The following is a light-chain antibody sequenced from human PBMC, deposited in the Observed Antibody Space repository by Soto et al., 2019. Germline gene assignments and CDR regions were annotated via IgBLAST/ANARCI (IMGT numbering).Light chain of an antibody. V-gene: IGLV1-40*01. CDR2: GNS. CDR1: SSNIGAGYD. CDR3: QSYDSSLSGSGV. Sequence: QSLLTQPPSVSGAPGQRVTISCTGSSSNIGAGYDVRWYQQLPGTAPKLLIYGNSNRPSGVPDRFSGSKSGTSASLAITGLQAEDEADYYCQSYDSSLSGSGVFGGGTKVTVL. J-gene: IGLJ2*01.